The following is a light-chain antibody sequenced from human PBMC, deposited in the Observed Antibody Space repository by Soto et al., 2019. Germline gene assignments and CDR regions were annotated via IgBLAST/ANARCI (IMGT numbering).Light chain of an antibody. CDR1: SSDVGGYNY. Sequence: QSVLTQPASVSGSPGQSITISCTGTSSDVGGYNYVSWYQHHPGKAPKLMIYDVSNRPSGVSNRFSGSKSGNTAPLTISGLQAEDEADYYCSSYTSSSTPVVFGGGTQLTVL. CDR3: SSYTSSSTPVV. J-gene: IGLJ2*01. CDR2: DVS. V-gene: IGLV2-14*03.